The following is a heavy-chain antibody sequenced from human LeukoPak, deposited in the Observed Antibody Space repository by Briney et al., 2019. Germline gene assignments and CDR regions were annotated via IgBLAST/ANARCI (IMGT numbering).Heavy chain of an antibody. J-gene: IGHJ4*02. CDR2: MYCSGNT. CDR3: VTFIAVAGYVDY. V-gene: IGHV4-39*01. Sequence: PSETLSLTCTVSGGSIRNRTYYWGWIRQAPGKGLEWIASMYCSGNTYYNPSLKSRVTISVDTSKNQFSLKRRSVTATYTAVYYCVTFIAVAGYVDYWGQGTLVTVSS. CDR1: GGSIRNRTYY. D-gene: IGHD6-19*01.